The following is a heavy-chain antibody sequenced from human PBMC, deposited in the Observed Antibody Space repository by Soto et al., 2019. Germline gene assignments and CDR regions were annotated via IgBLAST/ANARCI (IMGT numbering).Heavy chain of an antibody. V-gene: IGHV3-33*01. J-gene: IGHJ5*02. D-gene: IGHD1-26*01. Sequence: QAQLVESGGGVVQPGRSLRLSCAASGLPFSASGMHWVRQAPGKGLEWVAMIWSDSSKEYYADSVKGRFTITRDNSKNMIFLQMDSLRAEDTAVYYCARDKGTTCLDTWGQGNMVTVSS. CDR3: ARDKGTTCLDT. CDR1: GLPFSASG. CDR2: IWSDSSKE.